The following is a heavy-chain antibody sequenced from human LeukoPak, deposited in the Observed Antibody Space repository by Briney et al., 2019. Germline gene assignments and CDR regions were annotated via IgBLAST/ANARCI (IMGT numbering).Heavy chain of an antibody. D-gene: IGHD3-22*01. J-gene: IGHJ5*02. Sequence: SETLSLTCTVSGGSISSYYWNWIRQSPGKGLEWIGYIYYSGSTHYNPSLKSRVTISIDTSKNQFSLKLTSVTAADTAVYYCARDLYYYDSSGYYYWNWFDPWGQGTLVTVSS. CDR3: ARDLYYYDSSGYYYWNWFDP. CDR2: IYYSGST. V-gene: IGHV4-59*01. CDR1: GGSISSYY.